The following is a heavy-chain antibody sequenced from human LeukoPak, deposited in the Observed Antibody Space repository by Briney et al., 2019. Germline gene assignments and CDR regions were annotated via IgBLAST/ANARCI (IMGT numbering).Heavy chain of an antibody. CDR3: ARTYFDWLAYFDY. D-gene: IGHD3-9*01. CDR2: IYSGGST. J-gene: IGHJ4*02. Sequence: PGGSLRLSCAASGFTVSSNYMSWVRQAPGKGLEWVSVIYSGGSTYYADSVKGRFTIPRDNSKNTLYLQMNSLRAEDTAVYYCARTYFDWLAYFDYWGQGTLVTVSS. V-gene: IGHV3-66*01. CDR1: GFTVSSNY.